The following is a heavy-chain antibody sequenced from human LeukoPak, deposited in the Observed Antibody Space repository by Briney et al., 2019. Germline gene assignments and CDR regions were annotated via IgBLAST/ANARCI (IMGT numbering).Heavy chain of an antibody. V-gene: IGHV1-69*04. CDR3: VRAGYSGYVFDY. Sequence: ASVKVSCKASGGTFSSYAISWVRQAPGQGHEWMGRIIPILGIANYAQKFQGRVTITADKSTSTAYMELSSLRSEDTAVYYCVRAGYSGYVFDYWGQGTLVTVSS. J-gene: IGHJ4*02. CDR2: IIPILGIA. CDR1: GGTFSSYA. D-gene: IGHD5-12*01.